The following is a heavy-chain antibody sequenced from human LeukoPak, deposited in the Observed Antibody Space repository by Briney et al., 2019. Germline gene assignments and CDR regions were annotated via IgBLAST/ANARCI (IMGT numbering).Heavy chain of an antibody. CDR1: GFTFSSYA. J-gene: IGHJ6*04. CDR3: AKEGGTTGYYGMDV. D-gene: IGHD1-1*01. CDR2: MSGNGGST. V-gene: IGHV3-23*01. Sequence: PGGSLGLSCAASGFTFSSYAMSWVRQAPGKGLEWVSAMSGNGGSTCYADSVKGRFTISRDKSKNTLYLQMNSLRAEDTAIYYCAKEGGTTGYYGMDVWGKGTTVTVSS.